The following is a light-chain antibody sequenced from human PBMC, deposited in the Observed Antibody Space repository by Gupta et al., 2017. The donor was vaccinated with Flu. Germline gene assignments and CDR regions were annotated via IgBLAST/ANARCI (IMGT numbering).Light chain of an antibody. CDR3: CSYAGSYTYVV. J-gene: IGLJ2*01. V-gene: IGLV2-11*01. CDR1: SSDVGGYND. CDR2: DVS. Sequence: SSDVGGYNDVSWYQQHPGKAPKLMIYDVSKRPSGVPDRFSGSKSGNTASLTISGLQAEDEADYYCCSYAGSYTYVVFGGGTKLTVL.